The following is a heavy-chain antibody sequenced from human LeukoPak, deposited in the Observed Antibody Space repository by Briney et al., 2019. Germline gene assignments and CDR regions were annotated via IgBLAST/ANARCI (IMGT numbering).Heavy chain of an antibody. Sequence: GGSLRLSCAASGFTFSSYEMNWVRQAPGKGLEWVSYISSSGSTIYYAGSVKGRFTISRDNAKNSLYLQMNSLRAEDTAVYYCARVRSHNYYDTWLDPWGQGTLVTVSS. CDR3: ARVRSHNYYDTWLDP. CDR2: ISSSGSTI. CDR1: GFTFSSYE. V-gene: IGHV3-48*03. D-gene: IGHD3-22*01. J-gene: IGHJ5*02.